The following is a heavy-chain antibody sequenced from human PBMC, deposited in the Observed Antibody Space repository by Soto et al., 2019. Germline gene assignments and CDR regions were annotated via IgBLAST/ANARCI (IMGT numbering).Heavy chain of an antibody. J-gene: IGHJ5*02. CDR3: AQRSDATGNTMNYFAP. V-gene: IGHV2-5*01. Sequence: QITLKESGPTLVTPPQTLTLTCTFSGFSLSNSGVGVGWIRQPPGKALECLALIYCNDDKRYSPSQKSRLPITKDTSKNQVVLTMTNADHVDTATYYCAQRSDATGNTMNYFAPWSQGTPLTFAS. CDR2: IYCNDDK. D-gene: IGHD1-1*01. CDR1: GFSLSNSGVG.